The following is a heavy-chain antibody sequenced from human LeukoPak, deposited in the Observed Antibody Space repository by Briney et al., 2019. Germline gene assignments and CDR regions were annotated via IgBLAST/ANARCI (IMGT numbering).Heavy chain of an antibody. CDR2: ISSSSSYI. J-gene: IGHJ2*01. Sequence: GGSLRLSCAASGFTFSSYSMNWVRQAPGKGLEWVSSISSSSSYIYYADSVKGRFTISRDNAKNSLYLQMNSLRAEDTAVYYCARDQGDWYFDLWGRGTLVTVSS. D-gene: IGHD3-16*01. CDR3: ARDQGDWYFDL. CDR1: GFTFSSYS. V-gene: IGHV3-21*04.